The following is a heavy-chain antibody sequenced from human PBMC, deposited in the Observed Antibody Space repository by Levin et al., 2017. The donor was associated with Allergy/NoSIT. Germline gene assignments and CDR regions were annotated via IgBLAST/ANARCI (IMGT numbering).Heavy chain of an antibody. D-gene: IGHD5-12*01. Sequence: GSLKISCAASGFTFSSSGMHWVRQAPGKGLEWVAVIWDDGYKKYYADSVKGRFTISRDNSKNTLYLQMNSLRAEDTAVYYCARVLRFYYYYYMDVWGKGTTVTVSS. CDR2: IWDDGYKK. CDR3: ARVLRFYYYYYMDV. CDR1: GFTFSSSG. J-gene: IGHJ6*03. V-gene: IGHV3-33*01.